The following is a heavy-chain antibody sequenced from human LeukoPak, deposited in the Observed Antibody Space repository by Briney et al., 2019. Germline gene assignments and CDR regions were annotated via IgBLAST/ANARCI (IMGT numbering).Heavy chain of an antibody. Sequence: SVKVSCKASGGTFSSYAISWVRQAPGQGLEWMGGIIPIFGTANYAQKFQGRVMITADESTSTAYMELSSLRSEDTAVYYCARRNDILTGYFYRGWFDPWGQGTLVTVPS. CDR3: ARRNDILTGYFYRGWFDP. CDR2: IIPIFGTA. D-gene: IGHD3-9*01. V-gene: IGHV1-69*01. J-gene: IGHJ5*02. CDR1: GGTFSSYA.